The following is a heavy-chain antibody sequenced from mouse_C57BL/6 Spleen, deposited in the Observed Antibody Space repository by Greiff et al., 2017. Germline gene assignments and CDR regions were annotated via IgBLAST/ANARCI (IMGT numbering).Heavy chain of an antibody. J-gene: IGHJ4*01. CDR3: ARGNWDYYAMDY. CDR2: ISYSGST. V-gene: IGHV3-1*01. CDR1: GYSITSGYD. Sequence: VQLQQSGPGMVKPSQSLSLTCTVTGYSITSGYDWHWIRHFPGNKLEWMGYISYSGSTNYNPSLKSRSSITHDTSKNHFFLKLNSVTTEDTATYYCARGNWDYYAMDYWGQGTSVTVSS. D-gene: IGHD4-1*01.